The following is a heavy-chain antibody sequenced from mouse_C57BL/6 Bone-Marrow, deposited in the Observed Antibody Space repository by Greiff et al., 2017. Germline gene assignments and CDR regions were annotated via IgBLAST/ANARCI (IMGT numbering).Heavy chain of an antibody. CDR2: IDPSDSYT. CDR3: ARSIYDYDEKYYAMDY. V-gene: IGHV1-69*01. Sequence: VQLQQPGAELVLPGASVKLSCKASGYPFTSSWMHWVKQRPGQGLEWIGEIDPSDSYTNYNQKFKGKSTLTVDKSSSTAYMQLSSLTSEDSAVYYCARSIYDYDEKYYAMDYWGQGTSVTFST. CDR1: GYPFTSSW. J-gene: IGHJ4*01. D-gene: IGHD2-4*01.